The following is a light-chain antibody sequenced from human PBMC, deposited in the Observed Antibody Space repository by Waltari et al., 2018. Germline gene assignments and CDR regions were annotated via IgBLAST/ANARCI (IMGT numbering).Light chain of an antibody. CDR3: QSYDSSLSGSV. Sequence: QSVLTQPPSVSGAPGQRVTIPCTGSSSNIGAGYDAHWYQHLPGTAPKLLIYGNSNRPSGVPDRFSGSKSGTSASLAITGLQAEDEADYYCQSYDSSLSGSVFGGGTKLTVL. V-gene: IGLV1-40*01. CDR2: GNS. CDR1: SSNIGAGYD. J-gene: IGLJ2*01.